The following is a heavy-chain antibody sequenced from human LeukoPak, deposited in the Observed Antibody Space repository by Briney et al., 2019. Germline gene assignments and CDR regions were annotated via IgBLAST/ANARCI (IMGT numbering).Heavy chain of an antibody. CDR2: IKSDGGT. D-gene: IGHD3-10*01. J-gene: IGHJ4*02. CDR1: GFAFSVSW. V-gene: IGHV3-74*03. Sequence: GGSLRLSCAASGFAFSVSWMHWVRQAPGKGLVWVSVIKSDGGTAYADSVKGRFTISRDNAKNTVYLQMNSLRDEDTAVYYCAKDYLGSLEYWGQGILVTVSS. CDR3: AKDYLGSLEY.